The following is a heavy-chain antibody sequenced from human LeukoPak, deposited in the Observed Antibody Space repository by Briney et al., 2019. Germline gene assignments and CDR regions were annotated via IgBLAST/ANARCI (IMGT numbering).Heavy chain of an antibody. J-gene: IGHJ3*02. CDR1: GGSISSYY. V-gene: IGHV4-59*01. D-gene: IGHD1-26*01. CDR2: IYYSGST. Sequence: SETLSLTCTVSGGSISSYYWSWIRQPPGKGLEWIGYIYYSGSTNYNPSLKSRVTISVDTSKNQFSLKLSSVTAADTAVYYCARASRVVGATGGAFDIWGQGTMVTVSS. CDR3: ARASRVVGATGGAFDI.